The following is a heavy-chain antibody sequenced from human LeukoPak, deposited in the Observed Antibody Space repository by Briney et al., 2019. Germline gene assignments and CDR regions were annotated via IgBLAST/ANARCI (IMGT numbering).Heavy chain of an antibody. J-gene: IGHJ4*02. D-gene: IGHD7-27*01. CDR3: ARDTLGRNYFDY. V-gene: IGHV3-53*01. Sequence: GGSLRLSCAASGFTVSSNYMSWVRQAPGKGLEWVSVIYSCGSTYYADSVKGRFTISRDNSKNTLYLQMNSLRAEDTAVYYCARDTLGRNYFDYWGQGTLVTVSS. CDR1: GFTVSSNY. CDR2: IYSCGST.